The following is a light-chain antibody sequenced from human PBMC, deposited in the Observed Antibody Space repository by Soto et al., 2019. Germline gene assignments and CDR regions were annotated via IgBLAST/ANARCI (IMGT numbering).Light chain of an antibody. CDR3: QQYDSLPRT. CDR2: GAS. V-gene: IGKV3-20*01. CDR1: QTVGKNY. Sequence: EIVLTQSPGTLSLSPGERATLSCRASQTVGKNYLAWYQQRPGQAPRLLIHGASSRATGIPDRFSGSGSGTEFTLTIGRLEPEDFAVYYCQQYDSLPRTFGQGTKVDI. J-gene: IGKJ1*01.